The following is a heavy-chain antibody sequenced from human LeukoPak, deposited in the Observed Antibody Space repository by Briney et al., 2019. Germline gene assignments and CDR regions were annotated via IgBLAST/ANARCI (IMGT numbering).Heavy chain of an antibody. J-gene: IGHJ6*02. CDR1: GGSFSGYY. V-gene: IGHV4-34*01. D-gene: IGHD2-2*01. CDR2: INHSGST. CDR3: AREVFVVVPAGGMDG. Sequence: PSETLSLTCSVYGGSFSGYYWRWIRPPPGRGREGIGEINHSGSTSDNPSLKRRVTISVDTSKNQFALKLSSVTAADAAVYYCAREVFVVVPAGGMDGWGQGSTVTVSS.